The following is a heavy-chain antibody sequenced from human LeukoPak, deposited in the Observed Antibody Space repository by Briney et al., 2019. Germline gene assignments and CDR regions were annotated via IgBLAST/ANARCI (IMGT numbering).Heavy chain of an antibody. D-gene: IGHD6-13*01. CDR2: ISSSGSTI. J-gene: IGHJ4*02. Sequence: GGSLRLSCAASGFTFSSYEMNWVRQAPGKGLEWVSYISSSGSTIYYADSVKGRFTISRDNAKNSLYLQMNSLRAEDTAVYYCAREGIAAVFDYWGQGTLDTVSS. V-gene: IGHV3-48*03. CDR1: GFTFSSYE. CDR3: AREGIAAVFDY.